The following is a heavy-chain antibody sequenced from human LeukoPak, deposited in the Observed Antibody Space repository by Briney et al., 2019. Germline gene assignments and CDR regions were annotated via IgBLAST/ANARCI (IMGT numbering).Heavy chain of an antibody. D-gene: IGHD3-10*01. Sequence: SQTLSLTCTISGDSISSGGYYWSWIRQHPGKGLEWIGYIYYNGNTYYNPSLKSRLTISGDTSKNQFSLKLSSVTAADTDVYYCAREWGHYYGSGSYNYGAFDIWGQGTMVTVSS. CDR3: AREWGHYYGSGSYNYGAFDI. V-gene: IGHV4-31*03. CDR1: GDSISSGGYY. J-gene: IGHJ3*02. CDR2: IYYNGNT.